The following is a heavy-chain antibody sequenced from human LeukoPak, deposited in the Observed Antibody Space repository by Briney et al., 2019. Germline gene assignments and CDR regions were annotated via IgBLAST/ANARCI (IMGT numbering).Heavy chain of an antibody. CDR1: GFTFSIYA. D-gene: IGHD6-13*01. V-gene: IGHV3-30*04. Sequence: GGCLRLSCAASGFTFSIYAMHWVRQAPGRGLEWVAVISYVGSNKYYADSVKGRSTTSRDNSKNTLYLQMNSLRAEDTAVYYGARAQQLVPRTYYYYGMDVWGKGTTVTVSS. CDR3: ARAQQLVPRTYYYYGMDV. CDR2: ISYVGSNK. J-gene: IGHJ6*04.